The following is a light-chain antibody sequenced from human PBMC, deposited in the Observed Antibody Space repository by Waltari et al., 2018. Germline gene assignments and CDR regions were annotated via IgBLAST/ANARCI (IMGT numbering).Light chain of an antibody. CDR3: SSYTNRNTWI. V-gene: IGLV2-14*01. CDR2: YVS. CDR1: SSDGGCYNH. J-gene: IGLJ2*01. Sequence: QSALTQPASVSGSAGQSITISCTGTSSDGGCYNHVSWYEQDPGKVRKLIIYYVSEQPLGVSGRFSGSKSGNTASMLISGDPAEDETDYYCSSYTNRNTWIFGGGTKLTVL.